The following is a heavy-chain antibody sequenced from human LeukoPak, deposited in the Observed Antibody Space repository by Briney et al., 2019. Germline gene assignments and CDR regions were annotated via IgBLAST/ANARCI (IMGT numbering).Heavy chain of an antibody. CDR1: GYTLTELS. J-gene: IGHJ6*03. Sequence: ASVKVSCKVSGYTLTELSMHWVRQAPGKGLGWMGGFDPEDGETIYAQKFQGRVTMTEDTSTDTAYMELSSLRSEDTAVYYCATGRGYCSSTSCRLMDVWGKGTTVTVSS. CDR3: ATGRGYCSSTSCRLMDV. CDR2: FDPEDGET. D-gene: IGHD2-2*01. V-gene: IGHV1-24*01.